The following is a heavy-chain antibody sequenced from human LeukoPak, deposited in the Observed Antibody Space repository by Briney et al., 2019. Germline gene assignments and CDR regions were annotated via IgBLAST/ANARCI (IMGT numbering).Heavy chain of an antibody. CDR3: TRDRGAYNLYDY. Sequence: GGSLRLSCTASGFTFGDYAMSWIRQAPGRGLEWVGFIRSKAYGETADYAASVKGRFTISRDDSKAIAYLQMNSLETEDTAVYHCTRDRGAYNLYDYWGQGTLVTVSS. CDR2: IRSKAYGETA. D-gene: IGHD1-1*01. V-gene: IGHV3-49*03. J-gene: IGHJ4*02. CDR1: GFTFGDYA.